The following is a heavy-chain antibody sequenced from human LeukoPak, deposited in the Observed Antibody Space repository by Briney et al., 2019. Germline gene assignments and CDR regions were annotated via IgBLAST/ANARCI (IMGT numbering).Heavy chain of an antibody. D-gene: IGHD3-16*02. Sequence: PGGSLRLSCVASGFIFDDYAMSWVRQAPGKGLEWVSGINWNGGSTGYADSVKGRFTISRDNAKNSLYLQMNSLRAEDTAVYYCARDTFYDYVWGSYRYFDYWGQGTLVTVSS. CDR2: INWNGGST. CDR3: ARDTFYDYVWGSYRYFDY. J-gene: IGHJ4*02. CDR1: GFIFDDYA. V-gene: IGHV3-20*04.